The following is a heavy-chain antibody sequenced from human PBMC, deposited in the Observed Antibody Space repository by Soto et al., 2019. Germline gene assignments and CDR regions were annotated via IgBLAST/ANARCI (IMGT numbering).Heavy chain of an antibody. D-gene: IGHD2-15*01. CDR2: INHSGST. CDR1: GGSFSGYY. J-gene: IGHJ6*03. CDR3: ASGLGSGGRNYMDV. Sequence: QVQLQQWGAGLLKPSETLSLTCAVYGGSFSGYYWSWIRQPPGKGLEWIGEINHSGSTNYNPSLKSRVTISVDTSKNQFSLKLSSVTAADTAVYYCASGLGSGGRNYMDVWGKGTTVTVSS. V-gene: IGHV4-34*01.